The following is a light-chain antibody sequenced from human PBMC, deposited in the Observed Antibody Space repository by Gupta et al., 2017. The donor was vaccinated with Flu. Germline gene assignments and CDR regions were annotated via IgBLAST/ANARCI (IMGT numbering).Light chain of an antibody. CDR1: QTIVNAH. V-gene: IGKV3-20*01. CDR2: GAS. CDR3: QQYGPSPGYT. Sequence: EIVLTQSPGTLSLSPGERATLFCRASQTIVNAHLAWYQHNPGQTPRLLIYGASKRATGIPDRFTRSGSGTDFTLTISRLEPEDFSVYYCQQYGPSPGYTFGPGTKVEI. J-gene: IGKJ2*01.